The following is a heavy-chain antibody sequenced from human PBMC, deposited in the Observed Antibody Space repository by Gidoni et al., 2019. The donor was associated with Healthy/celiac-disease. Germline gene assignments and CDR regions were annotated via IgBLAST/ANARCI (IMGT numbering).Heavy chain of an antibody. D-gene: IGHD3-3*01. CDR3: ARDRSTIFGVDGSGYFDL. CDR1: GGSLSSGGYS. V-gene: IGHV4-31*03. Sequence: QVQLQESGPGLVKPSQTLSLNCTVSGGSLSSGGYSWRWNRKHTGKGLEWMGYIYYSVITYYNPSLKIRVTIAVDTFKNQFSLKLSSVTAADTAVYYCARDRSTIFGVDGSGYFDLWGRGTLVTVSS. CDR2: IYYSVIT. J-gene: IGHJ2*01.